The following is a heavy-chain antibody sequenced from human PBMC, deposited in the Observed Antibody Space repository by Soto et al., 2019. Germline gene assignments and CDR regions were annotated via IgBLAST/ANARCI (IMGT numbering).Heavy chain of an antibody. J-gene: IGHJ4*02. V-gene: IGHV4-59*12. CDR2: IYYSGST. CDR3: SRGRDAYKMGNY. Sequence: SETLSLTCTVSGCSISSYYWSWIRQPPGKGLEWIGYIYYSGSTNYNPSLKSRVTISVDTSKNQFSLKLSSVTAADTAVYYCSRGRDAYKMGNYWGQGTLVTVSS. CDR1: GCSISSYY. D-gene: IGHD3-16*01.